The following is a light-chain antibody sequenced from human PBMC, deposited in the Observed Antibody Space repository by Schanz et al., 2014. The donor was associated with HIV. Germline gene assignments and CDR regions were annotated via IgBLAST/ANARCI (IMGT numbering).Light chain of an antibody. CDR3: QQSYSTPGT. V-gene: IGKV1-39*01. CDR2: AAS. Sequence: DIQMTQSPSSLSASVGDRVIITCRASQIISNSLNWYQQKPGKAPKLLIYAASSLQSGVSSRFSGSGSGTDFSLTISSLQPEDFATYYCQQSYSTPGTFGQGTKLEIK. CDR1: QIISNS. J-gene: IGKJ2*02.